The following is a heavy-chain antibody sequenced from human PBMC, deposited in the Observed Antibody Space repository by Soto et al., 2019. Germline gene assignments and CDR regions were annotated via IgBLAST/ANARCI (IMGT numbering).Heavy chain of an antibody. Sequence: EVQLLESGGGLVQPGGSLRLSCAASGFTFSSYAMSWVRQAPGKGLEWVSAISGSGGSTYYADSVKGRFTISRDNSKTTLYLEMNSLRAEDTAVYYCAKVQTGTTFWLDPWGQGTLVTVSS. CDR2: ISGSGGST. CDR3: AKVQTGTTFWLDP. J-gene: IGHJ5*02. V-gene: IGHV3-23*01. CDR1: GFTFSSYA. D-gene: IGHD1-1*01.